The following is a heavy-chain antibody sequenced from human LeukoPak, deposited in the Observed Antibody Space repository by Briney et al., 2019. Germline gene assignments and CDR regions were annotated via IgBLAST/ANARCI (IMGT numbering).Heavy chain of an antibody. CDR2: IYYSGST. J-gene: IGHJ6*03. CDR1: GGSISSYY. Sequence: SETLSLTCTDSGGSISSYYWSWIRQPPGKGMEWIGYIYYSGSTNYNPSLKSRVTISVDTSKNQFSLKLSSVTAADTAVYYCARNNYYYMDVWGKGTTVTVSS. V-gene: IGHV4-59*01. CDR3: ARNNYYYMDV.